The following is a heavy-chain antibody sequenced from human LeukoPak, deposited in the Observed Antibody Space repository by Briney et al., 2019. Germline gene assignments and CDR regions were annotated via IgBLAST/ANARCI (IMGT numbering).Heavy chain of an antibody. V-gene: IGHV3-30*01. D-gene: IGHD4-17*01. CDR1: GFTFTSYA. J-gene: IGHJ4*02. CDR2: ISYDGTNN. CDR3: AIGYVDLDS. Sequence: PGRSLRLSCAASGFTFTSYAMHWVRHAPRKGVEWLAVISYDGTNNYYADSVKGRFTISRDNSRNTLFLQMNSLRAEDTAVYYCAIGYVDLDSWGQGTLVTVSS.